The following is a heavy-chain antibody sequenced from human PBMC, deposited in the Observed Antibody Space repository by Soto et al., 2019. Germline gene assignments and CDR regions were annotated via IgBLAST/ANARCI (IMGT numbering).Heavy chain of an antibody. CDR2: ISGSGGST. V-gene: IGHV3-23*01. CDR3: AKDPGGYCTNGVCYYFDY. J-gene: IGHJ4*02. CDR1: GFTFSSYA. D-gene: IGHD2-8*01. Sequence: GGSLRLSCAASGFTFSSYAMSWVRQAPGKGLEWVSAISGSGGSTYYADSLKGRFTISRDNSKNTLYLQMNSLRAEDTAVYYCAKDPGGYCTNGVCYYFDYWGQGTLVTVSS.